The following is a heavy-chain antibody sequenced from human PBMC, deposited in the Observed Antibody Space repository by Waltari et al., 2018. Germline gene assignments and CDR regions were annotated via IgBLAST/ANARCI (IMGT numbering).Heavy chain of an antibody. V-gene: IGHV4-38-2*02. CDR2: IYHSGST. CDR3: ARGVRFIGYFDY. Sequence: QVQLQESGPGLVKPSETLSLTCTVSGYSISSGYYWGWIRQPPGKGLEWIGSIYHSGSTYYNPSLKRRVTISVDTSKNQFSLKLSSVTAADTAVYYCARGVRFIGYFDYWGQGTLVTVSS. CDR1: GYSISSGYY. J-gene: IGHJ4*02. D-gene: IGHD3-3*01.